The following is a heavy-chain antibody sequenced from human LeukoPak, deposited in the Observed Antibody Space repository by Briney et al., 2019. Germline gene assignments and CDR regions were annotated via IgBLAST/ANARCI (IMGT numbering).Heavy chain of an antibody. CDR1: GVSVSTNSVT. V-gene: IGHV6-1*01. CDR2: TDYRSKWYN. J-gene: IGHJ4*02. CDR3: ARDKATTFALFDY. Sequence: PSQTLSLTCAISGVSVSTNSVTWNWISQSPSRGLEWIVRTDYRSKWYNEYAGARKILMTISADTSKNQFSHQLRSVTTAVTSGYFCARDKATTFALFDYWGQGTLVTVSS. D-gene: IGHD1-1*01.